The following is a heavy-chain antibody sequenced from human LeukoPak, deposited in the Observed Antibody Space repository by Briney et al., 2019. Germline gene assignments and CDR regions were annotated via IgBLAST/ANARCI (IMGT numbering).Heavy chain of an antibody. CDR3: AKDRVVAATLGYFDY. D-gene: IGHD2-15*01. CDR1: GFTFSSYG. V-gene: IGHV3-33*06. J-gene: IGHJ4*02. Sequence: GGSLRLSCAASGFTFSSYGMHWVRQAPGKGLESVAVIWYDGSNKYYADSVKGRFTISRDNSKNTLYLQMNSLRAEDTAVYYCAKDRVVAATLGYFDYWGQGTLVTVSS. CDR2: IWYDGSNK.